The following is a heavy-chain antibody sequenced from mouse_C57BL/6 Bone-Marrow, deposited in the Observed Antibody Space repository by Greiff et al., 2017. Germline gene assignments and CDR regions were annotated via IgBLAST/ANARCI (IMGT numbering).Heavy chain of an antibody. J-gene: IGHJ3*01. V-gene: IGHV1-61*01. D-gene: IGHD3-2*02. CDR2: IYPSDSET. CDR1: GYTFTSYW. CDR3: ARGTAQGIAY. Sequence: VQLQQPGAELVRPGSSVKLSCKASGYTFTSYWMDWVKQRPGQGLEWIGNIYPSDSETHYNQKFKGKATLTVDKSSSTDYMQLSSLTAEDYAVYYCARGTAQGIAYWGQGTLVTVSA.